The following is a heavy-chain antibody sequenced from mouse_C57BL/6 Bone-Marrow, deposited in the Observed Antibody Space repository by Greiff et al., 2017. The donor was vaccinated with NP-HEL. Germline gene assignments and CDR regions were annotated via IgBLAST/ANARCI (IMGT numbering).Heavy chain of an antibody. Sequence: QVQLQQSGAELVKPGASVKMSCKASGYTFTTYPIEWMKQNHGKSLEWIGNFHPYNDDTKYNEKFKGKATLTVEKSSSTVYLELSRLTSDDSALYYCARRIYYYGSSPGYFDVWGTGTTVTVSS. J-gene: IGHJ1*03. CDR2: FHPYNDDT. D-gene: IGHD1-1*01. V-gene: IGHV1-47*01. CDR3: ARRIYYYGSSPGYFDV. CDR1: GYTFTTYP.